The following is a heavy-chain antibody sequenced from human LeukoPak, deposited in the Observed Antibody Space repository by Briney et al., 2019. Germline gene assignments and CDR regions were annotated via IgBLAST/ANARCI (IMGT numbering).Heavy chain of an antibody. CDR2: INHSGST. CDR1: GGSFSGYY. J-gene: IGHJ6*03. D-gene: IGHD4-23*01. V-gene: IGHV4-34*01. CDR3: ARDGDTVLTRGYYYYMDV. Sequence: PSETLSLTCAVYGGSFSGYYWNWIRQPPGKGLEWIGEINHSGSTNYNPSLKSRVTISVDTSKNQFSLKLSSVTAADTALYYCARDGDTVLTRGYYYYMDVWGKGTTVTVSS.